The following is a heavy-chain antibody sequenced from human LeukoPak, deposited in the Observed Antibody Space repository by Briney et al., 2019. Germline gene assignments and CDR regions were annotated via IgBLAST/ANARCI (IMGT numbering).Heavy chain of an antibody. CDR2: IDLSDSYT. Sequence: GESLRISCKGSGYSFTSYWIIWVRQMPGKGLEWIGRIDLSDSYTNYRPSFQGHVTISADKSINTAYLQWSSLKASDTAMYYCARLVTLVAAWFDPWGQGTLVTVSS. CDR1: GYSFTSYW. J-gene: IGHJ5*02. V-gene: IGHV5-10-1*01. D-gene: IGHD4-11*01. CDR3: ARLVTLVAAWFDP.